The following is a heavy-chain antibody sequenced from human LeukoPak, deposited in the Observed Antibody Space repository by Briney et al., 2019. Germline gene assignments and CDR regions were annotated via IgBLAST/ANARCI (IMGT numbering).Heavy chain of an antibody. Sequence: SETLSLTCAVSGYSISSGYYWGWIRQPPGKGLEWIGSIYHSGSTYYTPSLKSRVTISVDTSKNQFSLKLSSVTAADTAVYYCARRTAPATTMDVWGKGTTVTVSS. V-gene: IGHV4-38-2*01. CDR2: IYHSGST. D-gene: IGHD2-2*01. J-gene: IGHJ6*03. CDR3: ARRTAPATTMDV. CDR1: GYSISSGYY.